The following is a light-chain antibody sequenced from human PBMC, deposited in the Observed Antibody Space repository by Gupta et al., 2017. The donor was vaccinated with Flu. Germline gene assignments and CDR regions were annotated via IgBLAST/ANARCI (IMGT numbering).Light chain of an antibody. CDR2: DAS. CDR1: QSVSSY. CDR3: QQRSNWLALT. V-gene: IGKV3-11*01. Sequence: DIVLTQSPATLSLSPVERATLSCRASQSVSSYLAWYQQKPGQAPRLLIYDASNRATGIPARFSGSGSGTDFTLTISSLEPEDFAVYYCQQRSNWLALTFGGGTKVEIK. J-gene: IGKJ4*01.